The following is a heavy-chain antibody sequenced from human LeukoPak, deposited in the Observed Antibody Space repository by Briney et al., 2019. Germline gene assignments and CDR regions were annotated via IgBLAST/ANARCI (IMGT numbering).Heavy chain of an antibody. V-gene: IGHV3-48*03. CDR1: GFTFSSYE. Sequence: PGGSLRLSCAASGFTFSSYEMNWVRQAPGKGLEWVSYISSSGSTIYYADSVKGRFTISRDNAKNSLYLQMNSLRAEDTAVCYCARVGRSGYDSRVFDYWGQGTLVTVSS. CDR3: ARVGRSGYDSRVFDY. D-gene: IGHD5-12*01. CDR2: ISSSGSTI. J-gene: IGHJ4*02.